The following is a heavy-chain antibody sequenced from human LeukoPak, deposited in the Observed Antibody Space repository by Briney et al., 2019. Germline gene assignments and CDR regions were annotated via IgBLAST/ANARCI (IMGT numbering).Heavy chain of an antibody. V-gene: IGHV1-18*01. CDR3: AREPDYGDYVRWFDP. J-gene: IGHJ5*02. CDR2: ISAYNGNT. CDR1: GYTFTSYG. D-gene: IGHD4-17*01. Sequence: ASVKVSCKASGYTFTSYGISWVRQAPGQGLEWMGWISAYNGNTNYAQKLQGRVTMTTDTFTSTAYMELRSLRSDDTAVYYCAREPDYGDYVRWFDPWGQGTLVTVSS.